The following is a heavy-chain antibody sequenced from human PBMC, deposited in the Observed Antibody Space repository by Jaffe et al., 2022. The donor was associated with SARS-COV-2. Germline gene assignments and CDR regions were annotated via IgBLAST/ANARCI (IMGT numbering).Heavy chain of an antibody. Sequence: QVQLVESGGGLVKPGGSLRLSCAASGFTFSDYYMTWVRQAPGKGLEWVSYISSSGNTVYYADSVKGRFTISRDNAKNSLFLQMNTLRAEDTAIYYCARDAVTMNYFDYWGQGTLVTVSS. CDR2: ISSSGNTV. J-gene: IGHJ4*02. D-gene: IGHD4-17*01. CDR3: ARDAVTMNYFDY. V-gene: IGHV3-11*01. CDR1: GFTFSDYY.